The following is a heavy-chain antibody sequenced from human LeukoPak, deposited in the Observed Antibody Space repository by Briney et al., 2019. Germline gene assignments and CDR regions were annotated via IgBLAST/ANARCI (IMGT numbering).Heavy chain of an antibody. V-gene: IGHV1-8*01. CDR2: MNPNSGNT. D-gene: IGHD6-19*01. CDR1: GYTFTSYD. J-gene: IGHJ4*02. CDR3: ARDSGGVGQWLVHDY. Sequence: ASVKVSCKASGYTFTSYDINWVRQATGQGLEWMGWMNPNSGNTAYAQKFQGRVTMTRNTSISTAYMELSSLRSDDAAVYYCARDSGGVGQWLVHDYWGQGTLVTVSS.